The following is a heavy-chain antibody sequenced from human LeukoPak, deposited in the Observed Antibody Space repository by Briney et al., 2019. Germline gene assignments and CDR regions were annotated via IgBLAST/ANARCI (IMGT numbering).Heavy chain of an antibody. Sequence: GESLKISCKGSGYSFTSYWIGWVRQMPGKGLEWMGIIYPGDSDTRYSPSLQGQVTISADKSISTAYLQWSSLKASDTAMYYCAREGRGGDTITKDAFDIWGQGTMVTVSS. CDR3: AREGRGGDTITKDAFDI. CDR1: GYSFTSYW. CDR2: IYPGDSDT. D-gene: IGHD2-21*02. V-gene: IGHV5-51*01. J-gene: IGHJ3*02.